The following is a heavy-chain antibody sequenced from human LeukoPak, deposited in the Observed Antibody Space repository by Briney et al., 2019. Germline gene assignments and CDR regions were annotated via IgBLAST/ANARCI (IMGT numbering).Heavy chain of an antibody. D-gene: IGHD2-2*01. CDR1: GGSISSYY. CDR3: ARVLGYCSSTSCSLLGWFDP. CDR2: IYTSGST. J-gene: IGHJ5*02. V-gene: IGHV4-4*07. Sequence: SETLSLTCTVSGGSISSYYWSWIRQPAGKGLEWIGRIYTSGSTNYNPSLKSRVTMSVDTSKNQFSLKLSSVTAADTAVYYCARVLGYCSSTSCSLLGWFDPWGQGTLVTVSS.